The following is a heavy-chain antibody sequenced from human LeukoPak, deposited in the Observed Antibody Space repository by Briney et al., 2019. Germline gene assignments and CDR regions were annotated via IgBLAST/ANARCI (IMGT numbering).Heavy chain of an antibody. J-gene: IGHJ6*02. CDR2: MNTNSGNT. Sequence: ASVKVSCKASGYTFTSYDINWVRQATGQGLEWMGWMNTNSGNTGHAQKFQGRLTMTRDTSTNTAYMELSRLRSDDTAVYYCARRVDVWGQGTTVTVSS. CDR3: ARRVDV. CDR1: GYTFTSYD. V-gene: IGHV1-8*01.